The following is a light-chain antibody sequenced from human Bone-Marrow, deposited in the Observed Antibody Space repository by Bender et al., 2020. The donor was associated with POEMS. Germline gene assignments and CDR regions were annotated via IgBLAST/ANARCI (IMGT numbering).Light chain of an antibody. CDR2: SDN. CDR3: AAWDDSLSGHWV. Sequence: QSVLTQPPSVSGAPGQRVSISCSGHSSNIGGNTVNWYQQLPGTAPKLLIYSDNQRPSGVPDRFSGSKSGTSASLAISGLQSEDEADYYCAAWDDSLSGHWVFGGGTKLTVL. V-gene: IGLV1-44*01. J-gene: IGLJ3*02. CDR1: SSNIGGNT.